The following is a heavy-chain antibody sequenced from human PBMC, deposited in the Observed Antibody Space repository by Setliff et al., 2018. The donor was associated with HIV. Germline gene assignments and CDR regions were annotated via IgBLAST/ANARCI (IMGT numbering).Heavy chain of an antibody. CDR3: ARGRDYTGSWFRPFYLDF. Sequence: SETLSLTCAVYGGSFSAYHWSWIRQTPGKGPEWLGEINHSGSTAYNLALESRVSMSIDTSENQFSLKLTSVTAADTAIYYCARGRDYTGSWFRPFYLDFWGHGNLVTVSS. CDR2: INHSGST. D-gene: IGHD3-3*01. CDR1: GGSFSAYH. V-gene: IGHV4-34*01. J-gene: IGHJ4*01.